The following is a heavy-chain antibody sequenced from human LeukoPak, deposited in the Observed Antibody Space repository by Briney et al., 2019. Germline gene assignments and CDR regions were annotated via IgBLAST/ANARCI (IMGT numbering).Heavy chain of an antibody. D-gene: IGHD3-10*01. V-gene: IGHV3-11*01. CDR3: ARSSFGDYVNY. Sequence: GGSLRLSCAASGFAFSDSYMSWIRQAPGEGLEWVSYISTSATTMYYADSVKGRFTISRDNAKNSLYLQMNSLRAEDTALYYCARSSFGDYVNYWGQGTLVTVSS. CDR2: ISTSATTM. CDR1: GFAFSDSY. J-gene: IGHJ4*02.